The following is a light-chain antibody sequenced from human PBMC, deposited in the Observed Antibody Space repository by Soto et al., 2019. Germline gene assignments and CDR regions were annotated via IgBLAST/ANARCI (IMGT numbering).Light chain of an antibody. CDR2: GVT. J-gene: IGLJ1*01. CDR3: TSYATSGAYV. Sequence: QSALTQPASVSGSPGQSITISCTGTSSDIGAYDYVSWYQHHPGKAPKLMIYGVTNRPSGVSYRFSGSKSANTASLTISGLQVEDEADYYCTSYATSGAYVFGTGTKVTVL. V-gene: IGLV2-14*03. CDR1: SSDIGAYDY.